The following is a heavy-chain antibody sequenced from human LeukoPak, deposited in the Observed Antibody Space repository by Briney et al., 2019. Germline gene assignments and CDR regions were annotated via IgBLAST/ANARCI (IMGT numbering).Heavy chain of an antibody. D-gene: IGHD3-16*01. J-gene: IGHJ6*03. Sequence: GVSLRLSCAASGFTFSSYGMNWVRQAPGKGLEWVSSISSSSSYIYYADSVKGRFTISRDNAKNSLYLQMNSLRAEDTAVYYCARGGGNYYYYYMDVWGKGTTVIVSS. CDR2: ISSSSSYI. V-gene: IGHV3-21*01. CDR1: GFTFSSYG. CDR3: ARGGGNYYYYYMDV.